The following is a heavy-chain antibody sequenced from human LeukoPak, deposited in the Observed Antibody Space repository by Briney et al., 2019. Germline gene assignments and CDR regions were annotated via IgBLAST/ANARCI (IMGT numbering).Heavy chain of an antibody. CDR1: GFIFSDYT. D-gene: IGHD2-2*01. CDR3: ANNLYCASASCL. J-gene: IGHJ4*02. CDR2: ISPDSSYI. V-gene: IGHV3-21*01. Sequence: PGGSLRLSYAASGFIFSDYTMNWVRQAPGKGMEWVSSISPDSSYIFYADSVKGRFTISRDNAKNSLYLQMNSLRVEDTATYYCANNLYCASASCLWGQGTLVSVSS.